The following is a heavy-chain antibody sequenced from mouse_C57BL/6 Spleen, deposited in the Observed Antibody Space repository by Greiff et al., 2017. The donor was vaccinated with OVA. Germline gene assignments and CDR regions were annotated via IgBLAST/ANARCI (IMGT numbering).Heavy chain of an antibody. Sequence: QVQLKQSGAELARPGASVKLSCKASGYTFTSSGISWVKQRTGQGLEWIGEIYPRSGNTNYNEKFKGKATLTADKSSSTASMETRRLTSEDSALSFCATDYYDSGGRFDVWGTGTTVTVSS. CDR3: ATDYYDSGGRFDV. V-gene: IGHV1-81*01. CDR1: GYTFTSSG. D-gene: IGHD1-1*01. J-gene: IGHJ1*03. CDR2: IYPRSGNT.